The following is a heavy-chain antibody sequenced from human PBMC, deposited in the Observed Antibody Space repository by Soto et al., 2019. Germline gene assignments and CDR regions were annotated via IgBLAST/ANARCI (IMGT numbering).Heavy chain of an antibody. CDR3: ARVFGGLYYFGY. V-gene: IGHV3-21*01. J-gene: IGHJ4*02. CDR1: GFTSSSYS. D-gene: IGHD3-16*01. CDR2: ISSSSSYI. Sequence: GGSLRLSCAASGFTSSSYSMNWVRQAPGKGLEWVSSISSSSSYIYYADSVKGRFTISRDNAKNSLYLQMNSLRAEDTAVYYCARVFGGLYYFGYWGQGTLVTVSS.